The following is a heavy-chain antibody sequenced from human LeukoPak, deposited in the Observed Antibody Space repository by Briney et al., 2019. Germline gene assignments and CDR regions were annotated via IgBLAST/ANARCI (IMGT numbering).Heavy chain of an antibody. CDR2: ISAYDGNT. CDR1: GYTFHSYG. CDR3: ARHFADDYYDSSATSDAFDI. D-gene: IGHD3-22*01. J-gene: IGHJ3*02. Sequence: ASVKVSCKASGYTFHSYGISWVRQALGRGLEWMGWISAYDGNTNYAQKLQGRVTMTTDTSTSTAYMELRSLRSDDTAVYYCARHFADDYYDSSATSDAFDIWGQGTMVTVSS. V-gene: IGHV1-18*01.